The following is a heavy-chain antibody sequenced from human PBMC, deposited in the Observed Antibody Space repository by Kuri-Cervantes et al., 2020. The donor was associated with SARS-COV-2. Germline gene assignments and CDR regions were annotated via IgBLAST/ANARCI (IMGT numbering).Heavy chain of an antibody. J-gene: IGHJ4*02. Sequence: GESLKISCAVSGFTFTSHAMHWVRQAPGKGLEWVSVIYSGGSTYYADSVKGRFTISRDNSKNTLYLQMNSLRAEDTAVYYCAGGYDILTVRSYFDYWGQGTLVTVSS. CDR1: GFTFTSHA. CDR3: AGGYDILTVRSYFDY. D-gene: IGHD3-9*01. V-gene: IGHV3-66*02. CDR2: IYSGGST.